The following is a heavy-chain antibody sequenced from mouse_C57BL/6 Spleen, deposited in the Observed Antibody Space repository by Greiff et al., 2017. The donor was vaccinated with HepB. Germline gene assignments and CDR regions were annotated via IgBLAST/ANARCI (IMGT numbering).Heavy chain of an antibody. CDR1: GYAFSSSW. CDR3: ARALYYYGYAMDY. V-gene: IGHV1-82*01. CDR2: IYPGDGDT. D-gene: IGHD1-1*01. J-gene: IGHJ4*01. Sequence: VKLMESGPELVKPGASVKISCKASGYAFSSSWMNWVKQRPGKGLEWIGRIYPGDGDTNYNGKFKGKATLTADKSSSTAYMQLSSLTSEDSAVYFCARALYYYGYAMDYWGQGTSVTVSS.